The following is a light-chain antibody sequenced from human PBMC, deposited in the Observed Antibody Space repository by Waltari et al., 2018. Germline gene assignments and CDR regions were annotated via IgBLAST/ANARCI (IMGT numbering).Light chain of an antibody. CDR3: QQYDNWPPERT. V-gene: IGKV3-15*01. Sequence: EIVMTQSPATLSVSPGERATLAGRASQSVSSNLAWYQQKPGQAPRLLIYGASTRATGIPARFSGSGSGTEFTLTISSLQSEDFAVYYCQQYDNWPPERTFGQGTTVEIK. J-gene: IGKJ1*01. CDR2: GAS. CDR1: QSVSSN.